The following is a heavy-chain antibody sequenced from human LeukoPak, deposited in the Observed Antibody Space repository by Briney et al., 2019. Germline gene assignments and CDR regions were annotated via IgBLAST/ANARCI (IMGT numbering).Heavy chain of an antibody. CDR3: AKAGSIRFDY. CDR1: RFTFSSYG. J-gene: IGHJ4*02. D-gene: IGHD1-26*01. CDR2: ISGSGYNT. V-gene: IGHV3-23*01. Sequence: GGSLRLSCAASRFTFSSYGMHWVRQAPGKGLEWVSTISGSGYNTYYADSVQGRFTISRDNSKNTLFLQINSLRAEDTAVYYCAKAGSIRFDYWGQGALVTVSS.